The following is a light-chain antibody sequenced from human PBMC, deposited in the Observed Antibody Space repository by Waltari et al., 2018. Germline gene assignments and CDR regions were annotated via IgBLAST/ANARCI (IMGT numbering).Light chain of an antibody. CDR3: QQYFSVPLT. CDR1: QDITNP. V-gene: IGKV1-NL1*01. J-gene: IGKJ4*01. Sequence: IQMTQSPSSLSGFVGHRVTISCRASQDITNPLAWYQHKLGRAPKLLIYATSKLEGGVPARFSGRGSGTTYTRSLDSLQSDDSASYFCQQYFSVPLTFGGGSKIEI. CDR2: ATS.